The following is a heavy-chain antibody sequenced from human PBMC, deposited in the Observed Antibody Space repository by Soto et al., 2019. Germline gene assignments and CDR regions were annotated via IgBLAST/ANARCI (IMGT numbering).Heavy chain of an antibody. V-gene: IGHV1-69-2*01. Sequence: ASVKVSCKASGYSFTAFYIHWVRQAPGKGLDWMGLVDPEDGEIKYSERFQGRVSINTDTSVGTAYLQLNSLRSDDTAYYYCASQTTTPDGVLRYDYYGMDIWGQGTTVTVSS. D-gene: IGHD2-8*02. CDR1: GYSFTAFY. J-gene: IGHJ6*02. CDR3: ASQTTTPDGVLRYDYYGMDI. CDR2: VDPEDGEI.